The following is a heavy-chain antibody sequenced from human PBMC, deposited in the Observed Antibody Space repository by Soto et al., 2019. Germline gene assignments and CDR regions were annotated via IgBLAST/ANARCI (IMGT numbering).Heavy chain of an antibody. D-gene: IGHD1-26*01. CDR2: IYYSGST. J-gene: IGHJ4*02. V-gene: IGHV4-30-4*08. Sequence: QVQLQESGPGLVKPSQTLSLTCTVSGGSISSGDYYWSWIRQPPGKGLEWIGYIYYSGSTYYNPSLKSGVTIAVDTSKNQSSLKLSSVTAEDAAVYYCARDLGTGVGYWGQGTLVTVSS. CDR3: ARDLGTGVGY. CDR1: GGSISSGDYY.